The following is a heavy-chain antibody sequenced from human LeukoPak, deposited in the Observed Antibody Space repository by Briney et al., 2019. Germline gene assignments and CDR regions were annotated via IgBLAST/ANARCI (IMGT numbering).Heavy chain of an antibody. Sequence: GGSLRLSCAASGFTFSSYAMHWVRQAPGKGLEWVAVISYGGSNKYYADSVKGRFTISRDNSKNTLYLQMNSLRAEDTAVYYCARELLPETYLLWFGELADGMDVWGKGTTVTVSS. D-gene: IGHD3-10*01. J-gene: IGHJ6*04. CDR1: GFTFSSYA. CDR3: ARELLPETYLLWFGELADGMDV. CDR2: ISYGGSNK. V-gene: IGHV3-30*04.